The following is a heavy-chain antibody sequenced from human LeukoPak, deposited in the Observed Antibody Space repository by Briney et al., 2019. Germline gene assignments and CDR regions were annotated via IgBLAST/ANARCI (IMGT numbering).Heavy chain of an antibody. CDR3: TRYNNDHFDY. CDR2: VTGRGVGT. Sequence: PGGSLRLSCAASGFTFSSYALAWVRQTPGKRLEWVSAVTGRGVGTHYADSVKGRFTISRDNSKNTMSVQMDDLRAEDTAVYYCTRYNNDHFDYWGQGTLVTVSS. J-gene: IGHJ4*02. CDR1: GFTFSSYA. D-gene: IGHD1-14*01. V-gene: IGHV3-23*01.